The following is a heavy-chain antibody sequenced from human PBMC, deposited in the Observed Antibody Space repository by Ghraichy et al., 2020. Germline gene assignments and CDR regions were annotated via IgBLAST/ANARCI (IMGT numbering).Heavy chain of an antibody. CDR3: TSIAYCGGDCYSPFDP. D-gene: IGHD2-21*02. CDR1: GFTFGDYA. CDR2: IRSKAYGGTT. V-gene: IGHV3-49*03. J-gene: IGHJ5*02. Sequence: GGSLRLSCTASGFTFGDYAMSWFRQAPGKGLEWVGFIRSKAYGGTTEYAASVKGRFTISRDDSKSIAYLQMNSLKTEDTAVYYCTSIAYCGGDCYSPFDPWGQGTLVTVSS.